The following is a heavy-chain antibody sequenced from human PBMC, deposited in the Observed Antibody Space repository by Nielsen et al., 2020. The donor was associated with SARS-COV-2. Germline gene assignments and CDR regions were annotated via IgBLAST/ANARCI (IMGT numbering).Heavy chain of an antibody. CDR2: INPNTGGT. J-gene: IGHJ4*02. CDR3: ARQYDSDPGGFDY. Sequence: ASVKVSCKASGYTFTGYYMHWVRQAPGQGLEWMGRINPNTGGTSFVQKFQGRVTMTTDTSIRTAYMELSGLKSDDTAVYHCARQYDSDPGGFDYWGQGTLVTVSS. CDR1: GYTFTGYY. D-gene: IGHD3-10*01. V-gene: IGHV1-2*06.